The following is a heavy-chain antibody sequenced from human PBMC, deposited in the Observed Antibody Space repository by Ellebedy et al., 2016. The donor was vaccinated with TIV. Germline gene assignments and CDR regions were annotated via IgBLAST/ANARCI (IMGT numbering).Heavy chain of an antibody. CDR1: GYTFTSYY. CDR2: INPSGGST. Sequence: AASVKVSCKASGYTFTSYYMHWVRQAPGQGLEWMGIINPSGGSTSYAQKFQGRVTMTRDTSTSTAYMELSSLRSEDTAVYYCARDLVYYDSSGHLRFNWFDPWGQGTLVTVSS. V-gene: IGHV1-46*01. J-gene: IGHJ5*02. CDR3: ARDLVYYDSSGHLRFNWFDP. D-gene: IGHD3-22*01.